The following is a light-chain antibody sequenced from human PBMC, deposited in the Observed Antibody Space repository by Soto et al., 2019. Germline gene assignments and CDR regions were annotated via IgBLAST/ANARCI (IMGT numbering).Light chain of an antibody. J-gene: IGKJ2*02. CDR1: QSVDRS. CDR2: GAY. CDR3: QQRGKWHST. V-gene: IGKV3-11*01. Sequence: EVGVTQSQDTLSLAPGETATLSCRASQSVDRSVALYQQKVGQAPRLLIYGAYTRATGVGARFTGSGSSTDFSLTITSLEPEDFAVYYCQQRGKWHSTVGPGTQVE.